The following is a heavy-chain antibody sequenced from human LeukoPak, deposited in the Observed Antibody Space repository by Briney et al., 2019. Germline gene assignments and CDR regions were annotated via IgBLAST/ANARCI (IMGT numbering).Heavy chain of an antibody. V-gene: IGHV3-21*01. D-gene: IGHD3-9*01. CDR2: ISSSSYI. J-gene: IGHJ5*02. CDR1: GFTFSSYS. CDR3: ARDKDDILTGYRHNWFDP. Sequence: PGGSLRLSCAASGFTFSSYSMNWVRQAPGKGLEWVSSISSSSYIYYADSVKGRFTISRDNAKNSLYLQMNSLRAEDTAVYYCARDKDDILTGYRHNWFDPWGQGTLVTVSS.